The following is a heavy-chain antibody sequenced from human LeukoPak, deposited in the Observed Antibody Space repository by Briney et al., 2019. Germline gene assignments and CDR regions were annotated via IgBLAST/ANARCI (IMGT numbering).Heavy chain of an antibody. D-gene: IGHD3-22*01. V-gene: IGHV4-59*01. CDR1: GGSISSYY. J-gene: IGHJ4*02. Sequence: SETLSLTCTVSGGSISSYYWSWIRQPPGKGLEWIGYIYYSGSTNYNPSLKSRVTISVDTSKNQFSLKLSSVTAADTAVYYCARLGYDGSGFHDYWGQGTLVTVSS. CDR2: IYYSGST. CDR3: ARLGYDGSGFHDY.